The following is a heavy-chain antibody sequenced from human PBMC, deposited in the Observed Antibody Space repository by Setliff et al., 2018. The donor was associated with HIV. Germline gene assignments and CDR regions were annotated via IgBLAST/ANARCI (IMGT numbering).Heavy chain of an antibody. V-gene: IGHV4-59*01. D-gene: IGHD1-26*01. CDR1: SGPISTYY. CDR2: IYNIGST. Sequence: LSLTCTVSSGPISTYYWSWIRQPPGKGLEWIGSIYNIGSTNYNPSLRSRVTITLDRSKNQFSLNLYSVTAADTAVYSCARSSGSYWMNAFDIWGHGTMVTVSS. CDR3: ARSSGSYWMNAFDI. J-gene: IGHJ3*02.